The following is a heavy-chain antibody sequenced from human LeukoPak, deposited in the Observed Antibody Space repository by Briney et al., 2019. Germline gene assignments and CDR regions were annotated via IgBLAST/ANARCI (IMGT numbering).Heavy chain of an antibody. CDR3: AKGGLDKNPGPDPFDM. J-gene: IGHJ3*02. D-gene: IGHD3/OR15-3a*01. V-gene: IGHV3-21*01. Sequence: GGSLRLSCAASGFTISSYKMNWVRQAPGKGLEWVSSISSSNTFTYYADSLKGRFTISRDNAKNLLYLRINSLRAEDTALYYCAKGGLDKNPGPDPFDMRGQGTLVTVSS. CDR1: GFTISSYK. CDR2: ISSSNTFT.